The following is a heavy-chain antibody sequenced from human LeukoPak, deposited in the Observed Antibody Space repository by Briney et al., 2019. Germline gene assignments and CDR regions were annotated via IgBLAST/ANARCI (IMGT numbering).Heavy chain of an antibody. CDR3: ARQADYDFWSGYYLYAFDI. Sequence: XETLSLTCTVSGGSISSYYWSWIRQPAGKGLEWIGRMYTSGSTDYNPSLKSRVTMSVDTSKNQFSLKLSSVTAAHTAVYYCARQADYDFWSGYYLYAFDIWGQGTMVTVSS. J-gene: IGHJ3*02. D-gene: IGHD3-3*01. V-gene: IGHV4-4*07. CDR1: GGSISSYY. CDR2: MYTSGST.